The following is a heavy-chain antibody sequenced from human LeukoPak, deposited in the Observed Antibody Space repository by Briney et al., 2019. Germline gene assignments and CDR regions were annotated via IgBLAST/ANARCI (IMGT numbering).Heavy chain of an antibody. V-gene: IGHV1-69*04. CDR1: GGTFSSYA. Sequence: GASVKVSCKASGGTFSSYAISWVRQAPGQGREWMGRIIPILGIANYAQKFQGRVTITADKSTSPAYMELSSLRSEDTAVYYCARVGMVRGVIDYWGQGTLVTVSS. J-gene: IGHJ4*02. CDR3: ARVGMVRGVIDY. D-gene: IGHD3-10*01. CDR2: IIPILGIA.